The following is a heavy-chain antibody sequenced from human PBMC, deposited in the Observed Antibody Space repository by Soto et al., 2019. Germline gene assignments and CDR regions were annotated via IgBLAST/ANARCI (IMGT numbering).Heavy chain of an antibody. CDR3: ARVPGYSYLEPFDY. J-gene: IGHJ4*02. CDR2: IWYDGSSK. D-gene: IGHD5-18*01. Sequence: GGSLRLSCAVSGFTFSSHGMHWVRQAPRKGLEWVAVIWYDGSSKYYADSVKGRFTISRDNSKNTLYLQMNSLRAEDTAVYYCARVPGYSYLEPFDYWGQGTLVTVSS. CDR1: GFTFSSHG. V-gene: IGHV3-33*01.